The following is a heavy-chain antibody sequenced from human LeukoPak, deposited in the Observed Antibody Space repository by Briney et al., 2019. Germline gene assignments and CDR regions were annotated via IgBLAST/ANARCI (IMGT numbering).Heavy chain of an antibody. D-gene: IGHD2-15*01. CDR1: GFTFSSYE. CDR2: ISIICSTI. Sequence: GGSLRLSCAASGFTFSSYEMNWLRQAPAKGLEGVSYISIICSTIYYEDSVKGRFTISRDNDKNSLYLQMNSLRAEDTAVYYCARFPGGSGGNYWGQGTLVTVSS. V-gene: IGHV3-48*03. CDR3: ARFPGGSGGNY. J-gene: IGHJ4*02.